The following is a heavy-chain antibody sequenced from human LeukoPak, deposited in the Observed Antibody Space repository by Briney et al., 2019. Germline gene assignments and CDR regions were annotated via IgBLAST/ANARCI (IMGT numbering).Heavy chain of an antibody. V-gene: IGHV4-4*07. D-gene: IGHD3-9*01. CDR2: ISSIGTT. CDR1: GDSIGTKY. CDR3: ARLDILVPRAVEWFDP. Sequence: PSETLSLTCTVSGDSIGTKYWSWIRRPAGRGLEWIGRISSIGTTDYSPSLKGRATMSLDTSKNQFSLSLKSVTAADTAVYYCARLDILVPRAVEWFDPWGQGTLVIVSS. J-gene: IGHJ5*02.